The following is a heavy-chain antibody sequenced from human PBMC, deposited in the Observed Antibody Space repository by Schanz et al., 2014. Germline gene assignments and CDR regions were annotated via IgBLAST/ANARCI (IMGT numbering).Heavy chain of an antibody. D-gene: IGHD3-3*01. CDR2: VSRSTPDI. V-gene: IGHV3-48*01. CDR1: GFTFGDYA. J-gene: IGHJ4*02. CDR3: VRDSFFAFDY. Sequence: VQLLASGGGLVQPGGSLRLSCAASGFTFGDYAMNWVRQAPGKGLEWVSYVSRSTPDIYYADSVKGRFTMSRDNAKNSVFLQMNSLRAEDTAVYYCVRDSFFAFDYWGQGTLVTVSS.